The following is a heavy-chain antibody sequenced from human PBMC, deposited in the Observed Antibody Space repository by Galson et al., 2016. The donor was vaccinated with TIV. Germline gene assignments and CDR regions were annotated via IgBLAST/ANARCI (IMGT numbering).Heavy chain of an antibody. D-gene: IGHD1-26*01. V-gene: IGHV3-48*03. Sequence: SLRLSCAASGFTFKDYEVNWIRQSPGRGLEWLAYISTTSYTIYYADSAKGRFTISRDNAKNSVYLQMNSLRAEDTALYYCARTVGALNYFDYWGQGTLVTVSS. CDR2: ISTTSYTI. CDR1: GFTFKDYE. CDR3: ARTVGALNYFDY. J-gene: IGHJ4*02.